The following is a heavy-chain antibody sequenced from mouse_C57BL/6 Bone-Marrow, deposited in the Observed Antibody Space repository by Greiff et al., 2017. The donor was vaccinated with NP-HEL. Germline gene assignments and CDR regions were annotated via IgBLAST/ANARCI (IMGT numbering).Heavy chain of an antibody. CDR1: GFTFSDYG. V-gene: IGHV5-17*01. J-gene: IGHJ2*01. CDR2: LSSGSSTI. Sequence: EVQGVESGGGLVKPGGSLKLSCAASGFTFSDYGMHWVRPAPEKGLEWVAYLSSGSSTISYADTVTGRFTISRDNAKHTLFLQMTSLRSEDTAMYYCARVSTGTEYFDYWGQGTTLTVSS. CDR3: ARVSTGTEYFDY. D-gene: IGHD4-1*02.